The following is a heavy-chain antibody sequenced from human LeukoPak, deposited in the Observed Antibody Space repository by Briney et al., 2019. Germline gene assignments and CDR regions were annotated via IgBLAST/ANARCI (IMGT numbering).Heavy chain of an antibody. J-gene: IGHJ5*02. V-gene: IGHV1-2*02. CDR1: GYTFTGYY. D-gene: IGHD3-3*01. CDR3: ARDFLDFWRGLVGS. Sequence: ASVKVSCKASGYTFTGYYMHWVRQAPGQGLEWMGWTNPNSGGTNYAQKFQGRVTMTRDTSISTAYMELSRLRSDDTAVYYCARDFLDFWRGLVGSWGQGTLVTVSS. CDR2: TNPNSGGT.